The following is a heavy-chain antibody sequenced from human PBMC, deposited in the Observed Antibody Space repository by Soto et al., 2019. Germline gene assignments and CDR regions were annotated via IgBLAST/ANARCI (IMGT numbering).Heavy chain of an antibody. CDR1: GFTFSRYG. D-gene: IGHD2-2*01. J-gene: IGHJ5*01. Sequence: EVQLVESGGGLVKPGGSLRLSCAASGFTFSRYGMSWVRQAPGKGLEWVAYISMTTSYVYYADSVKGRFSISRDNAKKILYLEMYALRTEDTAVYYCARDPSEGRVGKWFESWGPGTLVTVSS. CDR3: ARDPSEGRVGKWFES. CDR2: ISMTTSYV. V-gene: IGHV3-21*01.